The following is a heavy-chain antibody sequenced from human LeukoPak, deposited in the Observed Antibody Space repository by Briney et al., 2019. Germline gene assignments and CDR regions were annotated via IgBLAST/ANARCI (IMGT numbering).Heavy chain of an antibody. D-gene: IGHD5-12*01. V-gene: IGHV4-4*07. CDR2: IYTSGST. Sequence: SETLSLTCTVSGGSISSYYWSWIRQPAGKGLKWIGRIYTSGSTNYNPSLKSRVTMSVDTSKNQFSLKLSSVTAADTAVYYCARGSGGYSGYDTYYYYMDVWGKGTTVTVSS. J-gene: IGHJ6*03. CDR3: ARGSGGYSGYDTYYYYMDV. CDR1: GGSISSYY.